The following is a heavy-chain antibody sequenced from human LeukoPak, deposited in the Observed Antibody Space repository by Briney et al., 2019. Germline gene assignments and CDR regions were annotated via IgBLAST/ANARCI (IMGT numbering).Heavy chain of an antibody. Sequence: SETLSLTCTVSGDSISHSYWNWTRQPPGKGLEWIGYIYYSGTTSYNPSLKSRVTISVDTSRTQFSLKLSSVTASDTAVYYCARLTYSYFDYWGQGTLVTVSS. V-gene: IGHV4-59*08. CDR2: IYYSGTT. CDR1: GDSISHSY. CDR3: ARLTYSYFDY. J-gene: IGHJ4*02. D-gene: IGHD2-15*01.